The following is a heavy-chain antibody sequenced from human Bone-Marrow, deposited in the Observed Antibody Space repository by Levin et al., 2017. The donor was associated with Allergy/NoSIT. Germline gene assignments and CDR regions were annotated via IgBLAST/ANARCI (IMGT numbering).Heavy chain of an antibody. J-gene: IGHJ4*02. CDR1: GYTFTGYY. V-gene: IGHV1-2*02. D-gene: IGHD3-10*01. CDR2: INPNSGGT. Sequence: GASVKVSCKASGYTFTGYYMHWVRQAPGQGLEWMGWINPNSGGTNYAQKFQGRVTMTRDTSISTAYMELSRLRSDDTAVYYCASIKNGSGSPRGSYWGQGTLVTVSS. CDR3: ASIKNGSGSPRGSY.